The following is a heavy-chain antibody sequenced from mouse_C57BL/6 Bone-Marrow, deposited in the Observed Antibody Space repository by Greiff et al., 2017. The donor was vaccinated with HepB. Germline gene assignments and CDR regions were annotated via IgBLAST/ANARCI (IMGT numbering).Heavy chain of an antibody. CDR2: IDPSDSYT. D-gene: IGHD1-1*01. CDR1: GYTFTSYW. V-gene: IGHV1-50*01. J-gene: IGHJ2*01. CDR3: ARDPYYYGSSYVPFDY. Sequence: QVQLKQPGAELVKPGASVKLSCKASGYTFTSYWMQWVKQRPGQGLEWIGEIDPSDSYTNYNQKFKGKATLTVDTSSSTAYMQLSSLTAEDSAVYYCARDPYYYGSSYVPFDYWGQGTTLTVSS.